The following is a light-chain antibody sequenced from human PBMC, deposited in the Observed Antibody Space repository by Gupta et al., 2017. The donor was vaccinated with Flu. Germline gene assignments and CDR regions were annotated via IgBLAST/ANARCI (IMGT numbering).Light chain of an antibody. V-gene: IGLV2-14*01. CDR2: EVN. J-gene: IGLJ1*01. CDR3: SSYTDSGTRV. Sequence: QSALIQPASVSGSPGQSITISCMGTKRDVGGYNYVSWYQQYAGQAPKLVIYEVNSRPSGISSRFSGSKSDNTASLTISGLRAEDEADYYCSSYTDSGTRVFGTGTRVT. CDR1: KRDVGGYNY.